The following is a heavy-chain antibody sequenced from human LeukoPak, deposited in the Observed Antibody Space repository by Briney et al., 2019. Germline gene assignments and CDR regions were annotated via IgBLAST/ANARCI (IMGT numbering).Heavy chain of an antibody. D-gene: IGHD3-9*01. Sequence: SGGSLRLSCAASGFTFSSYAMSWVRQAPGKGLDWVSAISGSGGSTYYADSVKGRFTISRDNSKNTLYLQMNSLRAEDTAVYYCARGYDILTGYCFDYWGQGTLVTVSS. CDR1: GFTFSSYA. V-gene: IGHV3-23*01. J-gene: IGHJ4*02. CDR3: ARGYDILTGYCFDY. CDR2: ISGSGGST.